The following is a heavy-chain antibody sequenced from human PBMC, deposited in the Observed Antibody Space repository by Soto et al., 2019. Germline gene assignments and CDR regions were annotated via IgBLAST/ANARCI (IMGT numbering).Heavy chain of an antibody. CDR2: IYSGGST. CDR3: ARGTRFGELLRGRYYYYYGMDV. CDR1: GFTVSTNF. J-gene: IGHJ6*02. V-gene: IGHV3-66*01. D-gene: IGHD3-10*01. Sequence: GSLRLSCAASGFTVSTNFMTWVRQAPGKGLEWVSVIYSGGSTFYADSVKGRFTITRDNSKNSLYLQMNSLRAGDTAVYYCARGTRFGELLRGRYYYYYGMDVWGQGTTVTVSS.